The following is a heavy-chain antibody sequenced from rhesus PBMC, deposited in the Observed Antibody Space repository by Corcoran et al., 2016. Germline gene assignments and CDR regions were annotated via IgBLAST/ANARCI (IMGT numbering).Heavy chain of an antibody. CDR3: ASAGEYCSSTYCSPQDY. CDR2: IYGSGSST. V-gene: IGHV4-169*02. D-gene: IGHD2-15*01. J-gene: IGHJ4*01. CDR1: GGSISSSY. Sequence: QLQLQESGPGLVKPSETLSVTCAVSGGSISSSYWSWIRQAPGKGLEWIGYIYGSGSSTNYNPSPKSRVTLSVETSKNQLSLKRSSVTAADTAVYYCASAGEYCSSTYCSPQDYWGQGVLVTVSS.